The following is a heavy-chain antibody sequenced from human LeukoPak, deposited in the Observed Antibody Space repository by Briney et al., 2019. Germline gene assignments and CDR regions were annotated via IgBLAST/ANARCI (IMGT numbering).Heavy chain of an antibody. J-gene: IGHJ4*02. Sequence: PGGSLRLSCVAYGFSFSNLAMGWVRQAPGNGLEWVSVISDSGGITYYADSVKGRFTISRDNSRNTLYLQMNSLRVDDTAVYYCAKDARRYSGWYFFDHWGQGTLVTVSS. CDR2: ISDSGGIT. D-gene: IGHD6-19*01. V-gene: IGHV3-23*01. CDR3: AKDARRYSGWYFFDH. CDR1: GFSFSNLA.